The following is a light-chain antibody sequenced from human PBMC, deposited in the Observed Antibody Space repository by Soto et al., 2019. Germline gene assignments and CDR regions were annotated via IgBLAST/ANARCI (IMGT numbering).Light chain of an antibody. V-gene: IGKV3-15*01. CDR2: GAS. J-gene: IGKJ1*01. CDR3: QQYFEGPPMT. CDR1: ETVATN. Sequence: EVVMTQSPATLSASPGERATLSCWASETVATNLAWYQQKPGQAPRLLISGASTRAAGISDRLRGSGSGTEVTLTIRYLRSEDSGIYYCQQYFEGPPMTVGQGTKVEI.